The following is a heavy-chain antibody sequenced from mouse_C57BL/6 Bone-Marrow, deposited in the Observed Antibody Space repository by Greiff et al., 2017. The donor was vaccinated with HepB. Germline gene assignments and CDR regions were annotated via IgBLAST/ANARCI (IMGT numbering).Heavy chain of an antibody. Sequence: DVQLVESVAELVRPGASVKLSCTASGFNIKNTYMHWVKQRPEQGLEWIGRIDPANGNTKYAPKFQGKATITADTSSNTAYLQLSSLTSEDTAIYYCAREIYYGSSPYWYFDVWGTGTTVTVSS. CDR1: GFNIKNTY. CDR3: AREIYYGSSPYWYFDV. J-gene: IGHJ1*03. V-gene: IGHV14-3*01. D-gene: IGHD1-1*01. CDR2: IDPANGNT.